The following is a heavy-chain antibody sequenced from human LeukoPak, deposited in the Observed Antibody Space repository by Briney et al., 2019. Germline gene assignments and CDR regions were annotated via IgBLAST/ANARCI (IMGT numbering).Heavy chain of an antibody. CDR2: INTNTGNP. CDR1: GYIFTTNA. Sequence: ASVKISCKASGYIFTTNAMTWVRQAPGQGLEWMGWINTNTGNPTYAQGFTGRFVFSLDTSVTTAYLQISSLKAEDTAVYYCARAVYCSVGTCYSDYWGQGTLVTVSS. V-gene: IGHV7-4-1*02. D-gene: IGHD2-15*01. J-gene: IGHJ4*02. CDR3: ARAVYCSVGTCYSDY.